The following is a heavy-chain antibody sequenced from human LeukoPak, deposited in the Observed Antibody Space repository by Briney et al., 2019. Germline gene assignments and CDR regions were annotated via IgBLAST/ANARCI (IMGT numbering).Heavy chain of an antibody. CDR3: ARDYWYCSSTSCYRFDY. Sequence: GGSLRLSCAASGFTFSSYSMNWVRQAPGKGLEWVSSISSSSYIYYADSVKGRFTISRDNSKNTLYLQMNSLRAEDTAVYYCARDYWYCSSTSCYRFDYWGQGTLVTVSS. CDR1: GFTFSSYS. CDR2: ISSSSYI. V-gene: IGHV3-21*01. D-gene: IGHD2-2*01. J-gene: IGHJ4*02.